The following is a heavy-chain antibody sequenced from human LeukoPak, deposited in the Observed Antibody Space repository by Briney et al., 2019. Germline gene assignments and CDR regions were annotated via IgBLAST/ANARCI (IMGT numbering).Heavy chain of an antibody. D-gene: IGHD2-2*01. J-gene: IGHJ4*02. CDR3: ARGYCSSTSCYYFDY. CDR1: GGSFSGYY. Sequence: SETLSLTCAVYGGSFSGYYWSWIRQPPGKGLEWIGEINHSGSTYYNPSLKSRVTISVDRSKNQFSLKLSSVTAADTAVYYCARGYCSSTSCYYFDYWGQGTLVTVSS. V-gene: IGHV4-34*01. CDR2: INHSGST.